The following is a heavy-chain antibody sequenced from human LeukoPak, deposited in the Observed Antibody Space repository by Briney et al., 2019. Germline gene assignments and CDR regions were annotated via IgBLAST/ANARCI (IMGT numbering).Heavy chain of an antibody. Sequence: PSETLSLTCTVSGYSISSGYYWGWIRQPPGKGLEWIGSIYHSGSTYYNPSLKSRVTISVDTSKNQFSLKLSSVTAADTAVYYCARRYQGGAFDIWGQGTMVTVSS. CDR3: ARRYQGGAFDI. V-gene: IGHV4-38-2*02. J-gene: IGHJ3*02. CDR2: IYHSGST. CDR1: GYSISSGYY. D-gene: IGHD1-14*01.